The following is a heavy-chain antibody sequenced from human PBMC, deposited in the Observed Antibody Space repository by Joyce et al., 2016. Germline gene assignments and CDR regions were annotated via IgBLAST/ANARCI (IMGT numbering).Heavy chain of an antibody. Sequence: QLVESGGGVVKAGGSLRLSCEASGSTFSSSGMGWFRQAPGKGLEWVAAISATSYYIFHAEKVRGRFTVSRDNAKKTLYLQMNSLRAEDSAVFYCARGGISYYYAMDVWGQGTTVTVSS. CDR2: ISATSYYI. V-gene: IGHV3-21*01. CDR1: GSTFSSSG. CDR3: ARGGISYYYAMDV. D-gene: IGHD3-16*01. J-gene: IGHJ6*02.